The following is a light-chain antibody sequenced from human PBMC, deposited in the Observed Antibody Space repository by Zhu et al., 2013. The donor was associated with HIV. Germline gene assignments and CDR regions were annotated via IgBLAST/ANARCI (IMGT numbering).Light chain of an antibody. J-gene: IGLJ2*01. V-gene: IGLV2-14*01. CDR1: SSDVGGYDY. CDR2: EVN. Sequence: QSALTQPASVSGSPGQSITISCTGTSSDVGGYDYVSWYQHHPGKAPKLMIYEVNNRPSGVSNRFSGSKSGNTASLTISGLQTDDEADYYCQSYDTSLSGSVFGGRTKLTVL. CDR3: QSYDTSLSGSV.